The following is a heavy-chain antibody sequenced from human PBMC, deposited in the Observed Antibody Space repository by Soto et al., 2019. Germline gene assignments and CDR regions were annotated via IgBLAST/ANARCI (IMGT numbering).Heavy chain of an antibody. CDR3: ARGRYGDY. D-gene: IGHD1-1*01. CDR2: ISAHNGNT. V-gene: IGHV1-18*01. J-gene: IGHJ4*02. CDR1: GYAFTTYG. Sequence: QVHLVQSGAEVKKPGASVKVSCKGSGYAFTTYGITWVRQAPGQGLEWMGWISAHNGNTNYAQKLQGRVTVTRDTSTSTAYMERRSLRSDDTAVYYFARGRYGDYWGQGALVTVSS.